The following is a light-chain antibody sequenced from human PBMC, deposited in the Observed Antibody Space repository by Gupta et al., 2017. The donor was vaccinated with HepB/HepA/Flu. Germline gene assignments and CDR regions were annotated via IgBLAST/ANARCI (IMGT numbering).Light chain of an antibody. V-gene: IGKV1-5*03. CDR2: KAS. CDR3: QQYNSYSPIT. J-gene: IGKJ5*01. Sequence: DIQMTQSPSTLSASVGDRVTITCRASQSISGWLAWYQQKPGKAPKLLIYKASSLESGVPSRFSGSGSVTEFTLTISSLQPDDFATYYCQQYNSYSPITFGQGTRLEIK. CDR1: QSISGW.